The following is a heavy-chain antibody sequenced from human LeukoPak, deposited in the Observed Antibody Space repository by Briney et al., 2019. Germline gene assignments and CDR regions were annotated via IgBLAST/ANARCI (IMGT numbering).Heavy chain of an antibody. CDR1: GFTFSSYW. J-gene: IGHJ4*02. Sequence: GGSLRLSCAASGFTFSSYWMSWVRQAPGKGLEWVANIKQDGSEKYYVDSVKGRFTISRDNAKNSLYLQMNSLRAEDTAVYYCARKKGYYDFWSGYSYWGQGTLVTVSS. V-gene: IGHV3-7*01. CDR3: ARKKGYYDFWSGYSY. CDR2: IKQDGSEK. D-gene: IGHD3-3*01.